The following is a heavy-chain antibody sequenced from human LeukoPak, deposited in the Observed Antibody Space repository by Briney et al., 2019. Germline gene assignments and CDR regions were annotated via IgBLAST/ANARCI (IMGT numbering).Heavy chain of an antibody. CDR2: MRYDGSNK. Sequence: SGGSLRLSCAASGFTFSSYGMHWVRQAPGKGLEWVAFMRYDGSNKYYADSVKGRFTISRDNSKNTLYLQMNSLRAEDTAVYYCARGLRALVYNWFDPWGQGTLVTVSS. CDR1: GFTFSSYG. V-gene: IGHV3-30*02. D-gene: IGHD3-10*01. CDR3: ARGLRALVYNWFDP. J-gene: IGHJ5*02.